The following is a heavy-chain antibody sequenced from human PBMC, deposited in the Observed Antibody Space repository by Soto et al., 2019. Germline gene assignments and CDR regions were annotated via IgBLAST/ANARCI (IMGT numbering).Heavy chain of an antibody. J-gene: IGHJ5*02. D-gene: IGHD3-22*01. V-gene: IGHV1-8*01. CDR1: GYTFTSYY. CDR2: MNPNSGNT. CDR3: ARGFTNYYDSRGYYYISWFDP. Sequence: ASVKVSCKASGYTFTSYYINWVRQATGQGLEWMGWMNPNSGNTGYAQKFQGRVTMTRNTSISTAYMELSSLRSEDTAVCYCARGFTNYYDSRGYYYISWFDPWGQGTLVTVSS.